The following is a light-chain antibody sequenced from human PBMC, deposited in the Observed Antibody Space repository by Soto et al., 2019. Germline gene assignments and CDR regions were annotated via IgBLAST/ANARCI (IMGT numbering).Light chain of an antibody. J-gene: IGKJ4*01. Sequence: EIVLTQSPGPLSLSPGERATLSCRASQSVSSSYLAWYQQKPGQAPRLLIYGASSRATGIPERFSGSGSGTDFTLTISRLEPEDFVVYYCQQYGSSPLTVGGGTKVEIK. V-gene: IGKV3-20*01. CDR1: QSVSSSY. CDR3: QQYGSSPLT. CDR2: GAS.